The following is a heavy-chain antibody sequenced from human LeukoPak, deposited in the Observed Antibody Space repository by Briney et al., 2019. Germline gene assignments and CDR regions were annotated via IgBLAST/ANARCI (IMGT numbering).Heavy chain of an antibody. D-gene: IGHD6-19*01. J-gene: IGHJ4*02. CDR2: INTNTGNP. V-gene: IGHV7-4-1*02. Sequence: ASVKLSCKASGYTFTSYAMNWVRHAPGQGLERMGWINTNTGNPTYAQGFTGRFVFSLDTSVSTAYLQISSLKAEDTAVYYCAREGNSSGWDFDYWGQGTLVTVSS. CDR3: AREGNSSGWDFDY. CDR1: GYTFTSYA.